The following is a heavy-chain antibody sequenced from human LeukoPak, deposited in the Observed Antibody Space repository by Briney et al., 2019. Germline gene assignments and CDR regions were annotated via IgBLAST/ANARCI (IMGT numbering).Heavy chain of an antibody. V-gene: IGHV3-21*01. CDR2: IRSSSSYI. Sequence: GGSLRLSCAASGFTFSSYSMNWVRQAPGKGLEWVSSIRSSSSYIYYADSVKGRFTISRDNAKNSLYLEMNSLRAEDTVVYYCARDLVYSGYDPYYFDYWGQGTLVTVSS. CDR1: GFTFSSYS. D-gene: IGHD5-12*01. J-gene: IGHJ4*02. CDR3: ARDLVYSGYDPYYFDY.